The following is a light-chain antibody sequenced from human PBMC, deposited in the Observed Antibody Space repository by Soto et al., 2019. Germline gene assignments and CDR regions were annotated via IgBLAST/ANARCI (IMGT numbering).Light chain of an antibody. CDR3: QTWDTGIVI. J-gene: IGLJ2*01. V-gene: IGLV4-69*01. CDR2: VNSDGSH. Sequence: QLVLTQPPSASASLGASVKLTCTLSRGYSSYAIAWHQQQPEKGPRFLMKVNSDGSHSKGDGIPDRFSGSSSGAERYLTISSLQSEDEADYYCQTWDTGIVIFGGGTKVTVL. CDR1: RGYSSYA.